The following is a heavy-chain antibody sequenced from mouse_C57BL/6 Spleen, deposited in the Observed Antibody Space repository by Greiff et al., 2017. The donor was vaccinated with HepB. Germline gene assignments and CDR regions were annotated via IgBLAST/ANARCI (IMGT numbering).Heavy chain of an antibody. D-gene: IGHD2-5*01. V-gene: IGHV3-1*01. CDR2: ISDSGST. CDR3: ARSYSNYPYYFDY. J-gene: IGHJ2*01. CDR1: GYSITSGYD. Sequence: EVQRVESGPGMVKPSQSLSLTCTVTGYSITSGYDWHWIRHFPGNKLEWMGYISDSGSTNYNPSLKSRISITHDTTKDHFFLKLNTVTTEDTATYYCARSYSNYPYYFDYWGQGTTLTVSS.